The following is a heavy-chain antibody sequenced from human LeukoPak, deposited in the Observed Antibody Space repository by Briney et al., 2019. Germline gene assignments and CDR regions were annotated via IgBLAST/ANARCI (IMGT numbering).Heavy chain of an antibody. V-gene: IGHV3-30-3*01. CDR1: GFTFSSYA. D-gene: IGHD2-15*01. J-gene: IGHJ3*02. CDR3: AKDRTCSGGSCYYYDAFDI. Sequence: GGSLRLSCAASGFTFSSYAMHWVRQAPGKGLEWVAVISYDGSNKYYADSVKGRFTISRDNSKNTLYLQMNSLRAEDTAVYYCAKDRTCSGGSCYYYDAFDIWGQGTMVTVSS. CDR2: ISYDGSNK.